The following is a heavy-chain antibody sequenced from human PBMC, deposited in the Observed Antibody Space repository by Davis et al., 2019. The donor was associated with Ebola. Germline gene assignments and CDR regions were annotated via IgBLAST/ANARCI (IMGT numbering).Heavy chain of an antibody. CDR3: ARGAFYYDY. CDR1: GFTVSWNY. CDR2: IYSDDSGGST. Sequence: GESLKISCAASGFTVSWNYVTWVRQAPGKRLEWVSVIYSDDSGGSTFYADSVKGRFTISRDNSKNTVYLQMNSLRVEDTAVYYCARGAFYYDYWGQGTLVTVSS. V-gene: IGHV3-53*01. D-gene: IGHD3-10*01. J-gene: IGHJ4*02.